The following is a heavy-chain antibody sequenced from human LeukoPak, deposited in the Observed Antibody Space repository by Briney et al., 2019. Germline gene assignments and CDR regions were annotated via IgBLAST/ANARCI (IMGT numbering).Heavy chain of an antibody. D-gene: IGHD1-7*01. Sequence: GGSLRLSCAASGFTLNRDWTAWVRQAPGMGLEWVANIKEDGSEKNYVDSVKGRFTISRDNAENSVYLQMNSLRAEDTAVYYCARGTLVPSWFDPWGQGTLVTVSS. CDR1: GFTLNRDW. J-gene: IGHJ5*02. CDR3: ARGTLVPSWFDP. V-gene: IGHV3-7*03. CDR2: IKEDGSEK.